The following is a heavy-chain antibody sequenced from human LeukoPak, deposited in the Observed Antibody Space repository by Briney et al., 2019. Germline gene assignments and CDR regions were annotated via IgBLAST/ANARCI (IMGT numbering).Heavy chain of an antibody. D-gene: IGHD1-26*01. Sequence: ASVKVSCKASGYTFTGFYMHWVRQAPGQGLEWMGWMNPNSGNTGYAQKFQGRVTITRNTSISTDYMELSSLRSEDTAVYYCARGFGVGIVGAHRYWGQGTLVTVSS. V-gene: IGHV1-8*03. CDR2: MNPNSGNT. J-gene: IGHJ4*02. CDR1: GYTFTGFY. CDR3: ARGFGVGIVGAHRY.